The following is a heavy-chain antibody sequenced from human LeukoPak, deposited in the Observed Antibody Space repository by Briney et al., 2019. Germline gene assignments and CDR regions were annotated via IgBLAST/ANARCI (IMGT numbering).Heavy chain of an antibody. V-gene: IGHV2-5*02. J-gene: IGHJ3*02. Sequence: SGPTLVKPTQTLTLTCTFSGFSLNTSGVGVGWIRQPPGKALEWLALIYWDDDKRYSPSLKSRLTITKDTSKNQVVLTMTNMDPVDTATYYCAHISVQLWPRDAFDIWGQGTMVTVSS. CDR1: GFSLNTSGVG. D-gene: IGHD5-18*01. CDR2: IYWDDDK. CDR3: AHISVQLWPRDAFDI.